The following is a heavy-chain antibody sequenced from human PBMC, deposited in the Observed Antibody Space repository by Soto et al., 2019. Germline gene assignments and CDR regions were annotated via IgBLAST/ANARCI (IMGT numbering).Heavy chain of an antibody. J-gene: IGHJ6*03. CDR3: ARGGGVFWSGYYSVRGYYYYYMDV. Sequence: GGSLRLSCAASGFTFSSYSMNWVRQAPGKGLEWVSSISSSSSYIYYADSVKGRFTISRDNAKNSLYLQMNSLRAEDTAVYYCARGGGVFWSGYYSVRGYYYYYMDVWGKGTTVTVSS. D-gene: IGHD3-3*01. CDR2: ISSSSSYI. CDR1: GFTFSSYS. V-gene: IGHV3-21*01.